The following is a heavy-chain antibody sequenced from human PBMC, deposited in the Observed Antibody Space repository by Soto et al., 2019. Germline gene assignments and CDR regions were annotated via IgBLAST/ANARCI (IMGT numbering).Heavy chain of an antibody. CDR1: GYTFTSYG. CDR2: ISAYNGNT. V-gene: IGHV1-18*01. Sequence: ASVKVSCKASGYTFTSYGISWVRQAPGQGLEWMGWISAYNGNTNYAQKLQGRVTMTTDTSTSTAYMELRSLRSDDTAVYYCARDSGGFGELFPNYYYYGMAVWGQGTTVTVSS. CDR3: ARDSGGFGELFPNYYYYGMAV. J-gene: IGHJ6*02. D-gene: IGHD3-10*01.